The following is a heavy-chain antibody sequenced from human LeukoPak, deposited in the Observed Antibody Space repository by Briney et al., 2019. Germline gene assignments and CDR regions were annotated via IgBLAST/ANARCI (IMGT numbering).Heavy chain of an antibody. CDR3: ARDDGYCSSTSCYMYAFDI. V-gene: IGHV1-69*04. D-gene: IGHD2-2*02. CDR2: IIPILGIA. CDR1: GGTFSSYA. J-gene: IGHJ3*02. Sequence: GASVKVSCKASGGTFSSYAISWVRQAPGQGLEWMGRIIPILGIANYTQKFQGRVTITADKSTSTAYMELSSLRSEDTAVYYCARDDGYCSSTSCYMYAFDIWGQGTMVTVSS.